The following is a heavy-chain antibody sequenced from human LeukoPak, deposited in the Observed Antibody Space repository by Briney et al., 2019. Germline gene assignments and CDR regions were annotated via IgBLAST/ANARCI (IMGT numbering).Heavy chain of an antibody. V-gene: IGHV6-1*01. CDR1: GDSVSSNSAA. CDR2: TYYRSKWYN. D-gene: IGHD6-13*01. CDR3: AGSRIAAAVHYYYYGMDV. J-gene: IGHJ6*02. Sequence: SQTLSLTCAISGDSVSSNSAAWNWIRQSPSRGLEWLRRTYYRSKWYNDYAVSVKSRITINPDTSKNQFSLQLNSVTPEDTAVYYCAGSRIAAAVHYYYYGMDVWGQGTTVTVSS.